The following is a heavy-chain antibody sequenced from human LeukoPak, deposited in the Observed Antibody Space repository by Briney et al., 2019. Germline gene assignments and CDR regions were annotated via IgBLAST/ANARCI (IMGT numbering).Heavy chain of an antibody. Sequence: SETLSLTCTVSGGSISSYYWSWIRQPPGKGLEWIGYIYYTGSTNYNFSLKSRVTISVDTSKNQFSLKLSSVTAADTAVYYCACPSGNHLYSFDYWGQGTLVTVSS. CDR1: GGSISSYY. CDR3: ACPSGNHLYSFDY. CDR2: IYYTGST. D-gene: IGHD1-14*01. V-gene: IGHV4-59*12. J-gene: IGHJ4*02.